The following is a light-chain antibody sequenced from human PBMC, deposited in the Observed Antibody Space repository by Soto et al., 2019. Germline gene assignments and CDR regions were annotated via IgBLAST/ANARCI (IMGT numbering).Light chain of an antibody. CDR1: SGSVSTSHY. V-gene: IGLV8-61*01. CDR3: VLYMGSGISI. Sequence: QTVVTQEPSLSVSPGGTVTLTCGLSSGSVSTSHYATWCQQTPGQAPRTLIYSTTTRSSGVSDRFSGSILGNRAALTITGAQTDDECDYYCVLYMGSGISIFGGGTKLTVL. CDR2: STT. J-gene: IGLJ2*01.